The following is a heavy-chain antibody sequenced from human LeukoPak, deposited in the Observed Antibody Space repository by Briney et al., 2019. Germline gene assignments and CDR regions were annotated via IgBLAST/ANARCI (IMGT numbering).Heavy chain of an antibody. CDR1: GFTFSSYA. CDR3: ARGSYSSSWYRGNYYYYGMDV. J-gene: IGHJ6*02. D-gene: IGHD6-13*01. V-gene: IGHV3-23*01. Sequence: PGGSLRLSCAASGFTFSSYAMSWVRQAPGKGLEWVSAISGSGGSTYYADSVKGRFTISRDNSKNTLYLQMNSLRAEDTAVYYCARGSYSSSWYRGNYYYYGMDVWGQGTTVTVSS. CDR2: ISGSGGST.